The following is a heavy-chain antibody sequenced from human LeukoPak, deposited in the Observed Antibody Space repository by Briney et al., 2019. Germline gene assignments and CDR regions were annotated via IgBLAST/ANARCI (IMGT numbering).Heavy chain of an antibody. D-gene: IGHD6-13*01. CDR1: GVTFSSFA. J-gene: IGHJ4*02. CDR3: ARASWVSSIDAVR. Sequence: GGSLRLSCAASGVTFSSFAMSWGRQGPARGREWGSSIRGKVETFYTDSLKGRFALSSEISRNTVYFQPNNLRAEDTAIYYCARASWVSSIDAVRWGQGTLVTVSS. V-gene: IGHV3-23*01. CDR2: IRGKVET.